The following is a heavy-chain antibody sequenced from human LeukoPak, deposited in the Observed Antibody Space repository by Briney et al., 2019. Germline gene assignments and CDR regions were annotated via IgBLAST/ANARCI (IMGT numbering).Heavy chain of an antibody. CDR2: ISGSGGST. CDR1: GFDFSSHS. V-gene: IGHV3-23*01. J-gene: IGHJ6*03. CDR3: AKTLRPGDYYYMDV. Sequence: KPGGSLRLSCAAAGFDFSSHSMNWVRQAPGKGLEWVSAISGSGGSTYYADSVKGRFTISRDNSKNTLYLQVNSLRAEDTAVYYCAKTLRPGDYYYMDVWGKGTTVTVSS. D-gene: IGHD3-10*01.